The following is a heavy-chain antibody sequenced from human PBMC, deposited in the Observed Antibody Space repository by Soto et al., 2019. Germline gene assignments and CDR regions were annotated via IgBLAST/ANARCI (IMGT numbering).Heavy chain of an antibody. V-gene: IGHV3-23*01. Sequence: GGSLRLSCAASGFTFSSYAMSWVRQAPGKGLEWVSAISGSGGSTYYADSVKGRFTISRDNSKNTLYLQMNSLRAEDTAVYYCAKDNSVSYFGLYYFDYWGQGTLVTVSS. CDR2: ISGSGGST. D-gene: IGHD1-26*01. J-gene: IGHJ4*02. CDR3: AKDNSVSYFGLYYFDY. CDR1: GFTFSSYA.